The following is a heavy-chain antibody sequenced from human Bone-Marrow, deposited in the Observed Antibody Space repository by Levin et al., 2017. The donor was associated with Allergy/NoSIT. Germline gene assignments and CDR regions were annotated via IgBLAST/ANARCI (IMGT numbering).Heavy chain of an antibody. CDR1: GGSIGTLY. J-gene: IGHJ4*02. CDR3: ARDIGYGDHPHYFDS. CDR2: IDITGTA. Sequence: SETLSLTCTVSGGSIGTLYWNWLRQPAGKGLEWIGRIDITGTAIYNPSLEGRSAMSVDISKNQFSLSLKPVTAADSAVYYCARDIGYGDHPHYFDSWGQGTLVTVSS. D-gene: IGHD2-21*02. V-gene: IGHV4-4*07.